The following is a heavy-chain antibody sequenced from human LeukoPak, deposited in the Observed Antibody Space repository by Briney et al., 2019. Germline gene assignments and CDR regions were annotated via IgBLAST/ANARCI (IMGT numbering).Heavy chain of an antibody. J-gene: IGHJ4*02. CDR2: IYYSGST. Sequence: SETLSLTCAVSGGSVSGYYWTWMRQPPGKGLEWIGDIYYSGSTNYNPSLESRVTISIDTSKNRFYLKLNSVTAADTAVYFCVRANYFDYWGQGTLVTVSP. CDR3: VRANYFDY. CDR1: GGSVSGYY. V-gene: IGHV4-59*02.